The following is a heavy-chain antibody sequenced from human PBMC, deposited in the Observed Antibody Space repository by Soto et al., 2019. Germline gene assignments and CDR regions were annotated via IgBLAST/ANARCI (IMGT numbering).Heavy chain of an antibody. V-gene: IGHV4-59*01. J-gene: IGHJ6*02. Sequence: PSETLSLTCTVSGGSISSYYWSWIRQPPGKGLEWIGYIYYSGSTNYNPSLKSRVTISVDTSKNQFSLKLSSVTAADTAVYYCARDPQTTNGGMDVWGQGTTVTVSS. CDR2: IYYSGST. CDR1: GGSISSYY. D-gene: IGHD4-17*01. CDR3: ARDPQTTNGGMDV.